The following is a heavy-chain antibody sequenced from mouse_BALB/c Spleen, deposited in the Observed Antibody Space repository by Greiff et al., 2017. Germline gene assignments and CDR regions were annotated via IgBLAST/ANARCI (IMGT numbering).Heavy chain of an antibody. CDR2: ISYSGST. V-gene: IGHV3-2*02. CDR1: GYSITSDYA. Sequence: VQLKESGPGLVKPSQSLSLTCTVTGYSITSDYAWNWIRQFPGNKLEWMGYISYSGSTSYNPSLKSRISITRDTSKNQFFLQLNSVTTEDTATYYCARVTTVVATRAMDYWGQGTSVTVSS. CDR3: ARVTTVVATRAMDY. D-gene: IGHD1-1*01. J-gene: IGHJ4*01.